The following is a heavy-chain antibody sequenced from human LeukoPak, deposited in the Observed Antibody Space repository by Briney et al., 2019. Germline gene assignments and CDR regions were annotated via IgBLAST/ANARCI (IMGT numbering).Heavy chain of an antibody. CDR1: GFTFSSYE. J-gene: IGHJ4*02. CDR2: ISSSGSTI. V-gene: IGHV3-48*03. Sequence: GGSLRLSCAASGFTFSSYEMNWVRQAPGKGLEWVSYISSSGSTIYYADSVKGRFTISRDNAKNSLYLQMNSLRAEDTAVYYCARVEARYPSGSYPYWGQGTLVAVSS. CDR3: ARVEARYPSGSYPY. D-gene: IGHD3-10*01.